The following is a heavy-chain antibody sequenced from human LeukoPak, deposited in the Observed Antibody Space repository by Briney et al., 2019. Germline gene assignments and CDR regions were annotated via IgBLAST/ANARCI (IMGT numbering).Heavy chain of an antibody. CDR3: ARVGAVVVAAATSFDY. V-gene: IGHV4-38-2*02. D-gene: IGHD2-15*01. CDR1: GGSIDVYY. CDR2: IYHSGST. Sequence: SETLSLTCTVSGGSIDVYYWNWIRQPPGKGLEWIASIYHSGSTSFYNPSLKSRVTISVDTSKNHFSLKLSSLTAADTAVYYCARVGAVVVAAATSFDYWGQGTLVTVSS. J-gene: IGHJ4*02.